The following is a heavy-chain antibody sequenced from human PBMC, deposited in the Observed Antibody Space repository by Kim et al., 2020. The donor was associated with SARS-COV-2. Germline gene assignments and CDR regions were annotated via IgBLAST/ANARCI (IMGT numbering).Heavy chain of an antibody. CDR3: ARQKGWFGELFDY. CDR1: GGSISSYY. V-gene: IGHV4-59*08. D-gene: IGHD3-10*01. Sequence: SETLSPTCTVSGGSISSYYWSWIRQPPGKGLEWIGYIYYSGSTNYNPSLKSRVTISVDTSKNQFSLKLSSVTAADTAVYYCARQKGWFGELFDYWGQGTLVTVSS. J-gene: IGHJ4*02. CDR2: IYYSGST.